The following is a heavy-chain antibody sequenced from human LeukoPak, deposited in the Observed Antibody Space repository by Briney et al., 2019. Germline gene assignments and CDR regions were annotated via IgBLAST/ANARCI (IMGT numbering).Heavy chain of an antibody. CDR3: ARDSAYYYMDV. Sequence: HSGGSLRLFCAASGFTFSRYWMHWVRQAPGKGLVWVSRINSDASSTHYADSVKGRFTISRDNAKNTLYLQMNSLRAEDTAVYYCARDSAYYYMDVWGKGTTVTVSS. J-gene: IGHJ6*03. D-gene: IGHD2-21*01. CDR2: INSDASST. V-gene: IGHV3-74*01. CDR1: GFTFSRYW.